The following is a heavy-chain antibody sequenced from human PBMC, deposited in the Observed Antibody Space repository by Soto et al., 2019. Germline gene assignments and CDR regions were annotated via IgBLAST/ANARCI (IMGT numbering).Heavy chain of an antibody. CDR2: IYYSGST. V-gene: IGHV4-59*08. CDR1: GGSISSYY. Sequence: PSETLSLTCTVSGGSISSYYWSWIRQPPGKGLEWIGYIYYSGSTSYNPSLKSRVTISVDTSKNQFSLKLSSVTAADTAVYYCARRYTAMGYDYWGQGTLVTVSS. J-gene: IGHJ4*02. D-gene: IGHD5-18*01. CDR3: ARRYTAMGYDY.